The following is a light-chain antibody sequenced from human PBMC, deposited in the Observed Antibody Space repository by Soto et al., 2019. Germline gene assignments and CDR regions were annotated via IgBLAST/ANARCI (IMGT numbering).Light chain of an antibody. J-gene: IGKJ1*01. CDR1: QSISSW. CDR3: QQYNSYPWT. CDR2: KAS. Sequence: DIQMTQSPSTLSASVGDRVTITCRASQSISSWLAWYQQKPGKAPKLLIYKASSLESGVPSRFSGSGSVTEFTLTISSLQPDDFATYYCQQYNSYPWTFGQGTKVEI. V-gene: IGKV1-5*03.